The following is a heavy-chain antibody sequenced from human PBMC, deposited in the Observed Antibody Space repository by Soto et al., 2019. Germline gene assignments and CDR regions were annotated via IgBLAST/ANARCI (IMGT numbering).Heavy chain of an antibody. V-gene: IGHV3-23*01. D-gene: IGHD3-10*01. Sequence: PGGSLRLSCAASGFTFSTHVMTWVRQAPGKGLESVSLIDDGGDVTFYADSVKGRFTIFRDNSKNTLYLQMNSLRAEDTALYFCAKGKAPSNHGSLDYWGQGTLVTVSS. CDR3: AKGKAPSNHGSLDY. CDR1: GFTFSTHV. J-gene: IGHJ4*02. CDR2: IDDGGDVT.